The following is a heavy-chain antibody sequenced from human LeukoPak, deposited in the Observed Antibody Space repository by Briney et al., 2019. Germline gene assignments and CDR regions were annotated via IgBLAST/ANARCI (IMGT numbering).Heavy chain of an antibody. CDR1: GFTFSSYE. Sequence: GGSLRLSCAASGFTFSSYEMNWVRQAPGKGLEWVSYISTSGSTKYYADSVEGRFTISRDNAKNSLYLQMNSLRAEDTAVYYCARDRDPGYNDSSGYRRVNAFDIWGQGTMVTVSS. D-gene: IGHD3-22*01. V-gene: IGHV3-48*03. J-gene: IGHJ3*02. CDR2: ISTSGSTK. CDR3: ARDRDPGYNDSSGYRRVNAFDI.